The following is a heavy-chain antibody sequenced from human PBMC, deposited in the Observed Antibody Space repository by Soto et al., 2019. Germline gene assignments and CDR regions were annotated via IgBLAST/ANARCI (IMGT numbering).Heavy chain of an antibody. CDR3: ARDKWLRLGSSGPD. V-gene: IGHV4-31*03. Sequence: QVQLQESGPGLVKPSQTLSLTCTVSGGSIRRGGYYWSWIRQPPGKGLEWIGYIYSSGSTYYNPSIKSRVTISVDTSKNQFSLKLSSVTAADTAVYYCARDKWLRLGSSGPDWGQGTLVTVSS. D-gene: IGHD5-12*01. CDR2: IYSSGST. J-gene: IGHJ4*02. CDR1: GGSIRRGGYY.